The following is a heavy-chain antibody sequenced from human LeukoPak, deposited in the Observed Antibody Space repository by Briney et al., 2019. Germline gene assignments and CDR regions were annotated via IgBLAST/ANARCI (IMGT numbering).Heavy chain of an antibody. CDR1: GFTFSDYS. V-gene: IGHV3-48*01. D-gene: IGHD6-19*01. J-gene: IGHJ4*02. Sequence: PGGSLRLSCAASGFTFSDYSMNWVRQAPGKGLEWVSYMSSSGSVIYYADSVKGRFTISRDNAKNSLYLQMNSLRADDTAVYYCTREDSCGWKYWGQGTQVTVSS. CDR3: TREDSCGWKY. CDR2: MSSSGSVI.